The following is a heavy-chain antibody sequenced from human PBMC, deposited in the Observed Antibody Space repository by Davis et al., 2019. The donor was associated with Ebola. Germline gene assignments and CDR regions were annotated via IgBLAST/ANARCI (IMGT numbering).Heavy chain of an antibody. J-gene: IGHJ6*02. Sequence: GESLKISCAASGFTFSSFGMHWVRQAPGKGLEWVAVVSYDGSVDYYADSVKGRFTISRDNSNNTLYLQMNSLRPEDTAVYYCVKDFGFGMDVWGQGTTVTVSS. V-gene: IGHV3-30*18. CDR1: GFTFSSFG. CDR3: VKDFGFGMDV. D-gene: IGHD3-3*01. CDR2: VSYDGSVD.